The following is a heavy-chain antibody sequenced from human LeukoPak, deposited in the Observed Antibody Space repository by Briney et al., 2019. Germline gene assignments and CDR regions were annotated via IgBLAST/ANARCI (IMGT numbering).Heavy chain of an antibody. Sequence: ASVKVSCKXSGYTLTELSMHWMRQAPGKGLEWMGGFDPEDGETIYAQKFQGRVTMTEDTSTDTAYMELSSLRSEDTAVYYCATDLDPNQQWLVIDYWGQGTLVTVSS. D-gene: IGHD6-19*01. CDR3: ATDLDPNQQWLVIDY. CDR1: GYTLTELS. CDR2: FDPEDGET. J-gene: IGHJ4*02. V-gene: IGHV1-24*01.